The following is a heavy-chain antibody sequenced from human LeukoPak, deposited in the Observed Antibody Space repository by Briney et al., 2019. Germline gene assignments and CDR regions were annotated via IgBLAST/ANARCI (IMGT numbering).Heavy chain of an antibody. Sequence: GGSLRLSCAASGFTFSDYYMNWVRQAPGKGLEWVSYIGGSGSTMYYADSVKGRFTISRDNAKNSLYLQMNSLRAEDTAVYYCARTGAGESFDYWGQGTLVTVSS. CDR3: ARTGAGESFDY. CDR1: GFTFSDYY. V-gene: IGHV3-11*01. CDR2: IGGSGSTM. D-gene: IGHD1-26*01. J-gene: IGHJ4*02.